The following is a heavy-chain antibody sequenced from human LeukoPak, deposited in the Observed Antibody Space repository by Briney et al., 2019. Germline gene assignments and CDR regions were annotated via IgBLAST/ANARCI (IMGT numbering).Heavy chain of an antibody. D-gene: IGHD3-16*02. Sequence: PGGSLRLSCAASGFTFSSYGMHWVRQAPGKGLEWVAVISYDGSNKYYADSVKGRFTISRDNSKNTLYLQMNSLRAEDTAVYYCAKDGVPKITFWGVIGNGQHLDYWGPGTLVTVSS. CDR2: ISYDGSNK. V-gene: IGHV3-30*18. CDR1: GFTFSSYG. J-gene: IGHJ4*02. CDR3: AKDGVPKITFWGVIGNGQHLDY.